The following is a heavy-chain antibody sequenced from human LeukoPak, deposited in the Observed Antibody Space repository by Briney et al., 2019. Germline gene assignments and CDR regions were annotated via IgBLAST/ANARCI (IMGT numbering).Heavy chain of an antibody. CDR1: GFTVSSNY. CDR2: IYIDGKT. CDR3: ARAPKGGYSYGYYYYYGMDV. V-gene: IGHV3-66*01. Sequence: PGGSLRLSCAASGFTVSSNYMTWVRQAPGKGLEWVSVIYIDGKTYYADSVKGRFTISRGNSKNTLYLQMNSLRAEDTAVYYCARAPKGGYSYGYYYYYGMDVWGQGTTVTVSS. D-gene: IGHD5-18*01. J-gene: IGHJ6*02.